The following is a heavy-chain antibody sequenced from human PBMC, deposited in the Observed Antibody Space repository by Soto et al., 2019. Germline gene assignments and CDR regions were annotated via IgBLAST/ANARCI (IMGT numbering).Heavy chain of an antibody. V-gene: IGHV3-21*01. Sequence: GGSLRLSWAASGFTFSSYSMNWVRQAPGKGLEWVSSISSSSSYIYYADSVKGRFTISRDNAKNSLYLQMNSLRAEDTAVYYCASTPSEDIVDTIVHDYWGQGALVTVSS. D-gene: IGHD5-12*01. CDR1: GFTFSSYS. CDR2: ISSSSSYI. J-gene: IGHJ4*02. CDR3: ASTPSEDIVDTIVHDY.